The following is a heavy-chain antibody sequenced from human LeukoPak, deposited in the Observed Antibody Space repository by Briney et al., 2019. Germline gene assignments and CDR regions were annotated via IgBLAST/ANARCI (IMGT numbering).Heavy chain of an antibody. Sequence: GGSLRLSCAASGFTFSSYDMNWVRQAPGKGLEWVSYISSSGSTIYYSDSVKGRFTISRDNAKNSLYLQMNSLRAEDTAVYYCAREGYRLRGPFDYWGQGTLVTVSS. V-gene: IGHV3-48*03. CDR1: GFTFSSYD. CDR3: AREGYRLRGPFDY. D-gene: IGHD5-12*01. CDR2: ISSSGSTI. J-gene: IGHJ4*02.